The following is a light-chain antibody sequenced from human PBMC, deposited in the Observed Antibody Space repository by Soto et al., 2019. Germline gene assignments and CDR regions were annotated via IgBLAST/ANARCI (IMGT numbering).Light chain of an antibody. CDR1: QGVSRK. J-gene: IGKJ4*01. Sequence: DIVMTQSPATLSVAPGERVTFSCRASQGVSRKLAWYQHKPGQAPRLLISGASTGATGIPARFSGSGSGTEFTLTISSLQSEDFAIYYCQPYNNWPLTFGGGTKVESK. V-gene: IGKV3-15*01. CDR2: GAS. CDR3: QPYNNWPLT.